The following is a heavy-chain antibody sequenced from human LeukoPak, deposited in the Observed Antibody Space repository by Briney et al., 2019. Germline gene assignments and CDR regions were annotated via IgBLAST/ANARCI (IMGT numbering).Heavy chain of an antibody. CDR3: ARDLGGYNYVSGDY. Sequence: ASVKVSCKASGYTFTGYYMHWVRQAPGQGLEWMGWINPNSGGTNYAQKFQGRVTMTRDTSISTAYMELSRLRSDDTAVYYCARDLGGYNYVSGDYWGQGTLVTVSS. D-gene: IGHD5-24*01. CDR1: GYTFTGYY. CDR2: INPNSGGT. J-gene: IGHJ4*02. V-gene: IGHV1-2*02.